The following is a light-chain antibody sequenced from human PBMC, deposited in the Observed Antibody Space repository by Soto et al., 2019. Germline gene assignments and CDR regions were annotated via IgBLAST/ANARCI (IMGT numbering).Light chain of an antibody. CDR3: SSYASTNTLI. V-gene: IGLV2-14*03. J-gene: IGLJ2*01. CDR1: SSDIGGYRY. CDR2: EVS. Sequence: QSALTQPASVSGSPGQTITISCTGTSSDIGGYRYVSWYQQHPGKAPKLMIHEVSNRPSGVSSRFSGSKSGNTASLTIFGLQAEDDADYYCSSYASTNTLIFGGGTKLTVL.